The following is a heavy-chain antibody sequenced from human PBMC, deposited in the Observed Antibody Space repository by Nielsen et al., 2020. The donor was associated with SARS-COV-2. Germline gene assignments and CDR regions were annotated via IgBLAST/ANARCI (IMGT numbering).Heavy chain of an antibody. Sequence: LSLTCAASGFTFSSYSMNWVRQAPGKGLEWVSSISSSSYIYYADSVKGRFTISRDNAKNSLYLQMNSLRAEDTAVYYCARVEYQLPLDAFDPWGQGTLVTVSS. D-gene: IGHD2-2*01. CDR2: ISSSSYI. J-gene: IGHJ5*02. CDR1: GFTFSSYS. V-gene: IGHV3-21*01. CDR3: ARVEYQLPLDAFDP.